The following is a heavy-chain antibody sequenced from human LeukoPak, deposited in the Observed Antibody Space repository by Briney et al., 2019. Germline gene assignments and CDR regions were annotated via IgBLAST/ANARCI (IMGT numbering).Heavy chain of an antibody. CDR3: ASTGYRYGTGMDV. Sequence: GSLRLSCAASGFTFSSYSMIWIRQPPGKELEWIGYIYYSGTTNYNPSLKSRVTILVDTSKNQFSLKLSSVTAADTAVYYCASTGYRYGTGMDVWGQGTTVTVSS. CDR2: IYYSGTT. J-gene: IGHJ6*02. D-gene: IGHD5-18*01. CDR1: GFTFSSYS. V-gene: IGHV4-59*12.